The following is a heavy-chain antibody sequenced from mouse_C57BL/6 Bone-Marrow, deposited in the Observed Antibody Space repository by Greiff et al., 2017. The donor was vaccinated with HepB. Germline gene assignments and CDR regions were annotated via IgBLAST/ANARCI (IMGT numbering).Heavy chain of an antibody. CDR2: IDPSDSYT. CDR1: GYTFTSYW. D-gene: IGHD2-2*01. CDR3: ALGYSFDY. Sequence: QVQLQQPGAELVRPGTSVKLSCKASGYTFTSYWMHWVKQRPGQGLEWIGVIDPSDSYTNYNQKFKGKATLTVDTSSSTAYMQLSSLTSEDSAVYYCALGYSFDYWGQGTTLTVSS. J-gene: IGHJ2*01. V-gene: IGHV1-59*01.